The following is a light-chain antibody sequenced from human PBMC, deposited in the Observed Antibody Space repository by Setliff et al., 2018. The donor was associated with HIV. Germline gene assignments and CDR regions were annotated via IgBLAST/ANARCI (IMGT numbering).Light chain of an antibody. V-gene: IGLV2-14*03. J-gene: IGLJ1*01. Sequence: QSALTQPASVSGSPGQSITISCTGTSSDIGSSKFVPWYQQHPGKAPKVMIYNVDRRPSGVSNRFSGSKSGNTASLTISGLQIEDEADYFCSSYSINNLYVFASGDQGHRP. CDR1: SSDIGSSKF. CDR3: SSYSINNLYV. CDR2: NVD.